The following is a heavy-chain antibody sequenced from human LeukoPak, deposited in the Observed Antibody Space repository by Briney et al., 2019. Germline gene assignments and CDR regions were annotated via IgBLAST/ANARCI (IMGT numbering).Heavy chain of an antibody. J-gene: IGHJ4*02. Sequence: SETLSLTCAVSGGSISGGGYSWSWIRQPPGKGLEWIGYIYHSGSTYYNPSLKSRVTISVDRSKNQFFLNLSSVTAADTAVYYCAGLVGRYSSGLYYYYFDYWGQGTLVTVSS. CDR2: IYHSGST. CDR3: AGLVGRYSSGLYYYYFDY. V-gene: IGHV4-30-2*01. CDR1: GGSISGGGYS. D-gene: IGHD3-22*01.